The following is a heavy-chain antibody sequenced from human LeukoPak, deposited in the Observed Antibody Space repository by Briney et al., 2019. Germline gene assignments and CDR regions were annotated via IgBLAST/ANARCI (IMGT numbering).Heavy chain of an antibody. J-gene: IGHJ4*02. D-gene: IGHD1-26*01. CDR2: IYITGST. CDR1: GASVNSFY. CDR3: ARASGTYPNSLDS. Sequence: SETLSLTCSVSGASVNSFYWTWIRQAAGKGPEWIGRIYITGSTDYNPSLKSRVTISLDRSNNEFSLKMNSVTAADTAVYFCARASGTYPNSLDSWGRGTLAIVSS. V-gene: IGHV4-4*07.